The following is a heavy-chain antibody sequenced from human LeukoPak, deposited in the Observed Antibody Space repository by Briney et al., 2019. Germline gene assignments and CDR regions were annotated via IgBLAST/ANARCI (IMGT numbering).Heavy chain of an antibody. CDR2: VSPSGNTT. CDR3: AGDSRYRDYFDY. CDR1: GFTFDSYA. Sequence: GGSLRLSCAASGFTFDSYAMNWVRQAPGKGLEWVSGVSPSGNTTYYPDSVKGRFAISRDNAKNTVYLQMNSVRADDTAVYYCAGDSRYRDYFDYWGQGTMVTVSS. V-gene: IGHV3-23*01. J-gene: IGHJ4*02. D-gene: IGHD1-14*01.